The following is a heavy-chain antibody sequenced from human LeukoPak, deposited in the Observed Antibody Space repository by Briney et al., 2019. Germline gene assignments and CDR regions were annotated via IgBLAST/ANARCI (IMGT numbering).Heavy chain of an antibody. D-gene: IGHD3-10*01. V-gene: IGHV3-30*04. CDR3: ARQRTNQPVLLWFGELSPTLDY. CDR1: GFTFSSYA. CDR2: ISYDGSNK. Sequence: GGSLRLSCAASGFTFSSYAMHWVRQAPGKGLEWVAVISYDGSNKYYADSVKGRFTISRDNSKNTLYLQMNSLRAEDTAVYYCARQRTNQPVLLWFGELSPTLDYWGQGTLVTVSS. J-gene: IGHJ4*02.